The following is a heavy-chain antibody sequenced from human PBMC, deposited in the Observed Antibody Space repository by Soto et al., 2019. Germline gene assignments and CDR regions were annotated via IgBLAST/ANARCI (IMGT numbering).Heavy chain of an antibody. CDR1: GGSISGSSYY. CDR3: ARHRNYDSSGSRWFDP. D-gene: IGHD3-22*01. V-gene: IGHV4-39*01. CDR2: IYYSGRT. Sequence: PSEPLSLTCTVSGGSISGSSYYWGWIRQPPGKGLEWIGSIYYSGRTYYNPSRKSRVTISVDTSKNQFSLRLSSVTAADTAVYYCARHRNYDSSGSRWFDPWGLGTLVTVSS. J-gene: IGHJ5*02.